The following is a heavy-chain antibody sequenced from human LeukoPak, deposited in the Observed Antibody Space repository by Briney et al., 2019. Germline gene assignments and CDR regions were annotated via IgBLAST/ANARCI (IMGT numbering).Heavy chain of an antibody. D-gene: IGHD5-18*01. CDR3: AREGGYSYGYVFFAFDI. CDR1: GYTFTGYY. CDR2: INPNSGGT. Sequence: GASVKVSCKASGYTFTGYYMHWVRRAPGQGLEWMGWINPNSGGTNYAQKFQGRVTMTRDMSTSTVYMELSSLRSEDTAVYYCAREGGYSYGYVFFAFDIWGQGTMVTVSS. V-gene: IGHV1-2*02. J-gene: IGHJ3*02.